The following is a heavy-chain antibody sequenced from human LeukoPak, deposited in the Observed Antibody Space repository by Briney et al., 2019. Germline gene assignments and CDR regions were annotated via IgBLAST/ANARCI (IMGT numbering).Heavy chain of an antibody. CDR2: IYTSGST. J-gene: IGHJ4*02. V-gene: IGHV4-61*02. CDR1: GGSISSGSYY. D-gene: IGHD2-21*02. CDR3: ARVFDCGGDCWDY. Sequence: SETLSLTCTVSGGSISSGSYYWSWIRQPAGEGLEWIGRIYTSGSTNYNPSLKSRVTISVDTSKNQFSLKLSSVTAADTAVYYCARVFDCGGDCWDYWGQGTLVTVSS.